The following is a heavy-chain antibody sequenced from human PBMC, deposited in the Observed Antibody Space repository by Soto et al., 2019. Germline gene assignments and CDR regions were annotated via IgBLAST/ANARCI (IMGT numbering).Heavy chain of an antibody. CDR3: PRGPSLPDFCSGYYSAYYYDYGMAV. V-gene: IGHV1-2*02. D-gene: IGHD3-3*01. CDR2: SNPNSGGT. CDR1: GYTFSGYY. Sequence: ASVKVSCKASGYTFSGYYMDWIRQAPGQGVGWRGWSNPNSGGTNYAQKLQGRVTMTRDTSISTAYMELSRLISDDTAVYYCPRGPSLPDFCSGYYSAYYYDYGMAVW. J-gene: IGHJ6*01.